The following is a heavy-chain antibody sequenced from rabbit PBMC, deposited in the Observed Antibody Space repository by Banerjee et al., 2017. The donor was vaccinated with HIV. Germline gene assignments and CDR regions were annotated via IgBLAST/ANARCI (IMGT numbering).Heavy chain of an antibody. J-gene: IGHJ2*01. D-gene: IGHD4-2*01. Sequence: QEQLEESGGGLVKPGGTLTLTCKASGFTLGTQWMCWVRQAPGKGLELIGCIYTGSGSTWYATWVNGRFSISRSTSLNTVTLQMTSLTAADTATYFCARARYSGDGYAFDPWGPGTLVTVS. CDR1: GFTLGTQW. V-gene: IGHV1S43*01. CDR3: ARARYSGDGYAFDP. CDR2: IYTGSGST.